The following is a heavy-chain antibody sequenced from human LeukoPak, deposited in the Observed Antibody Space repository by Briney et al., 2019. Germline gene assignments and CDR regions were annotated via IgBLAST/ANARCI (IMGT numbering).Heavy chain of an antibody. Sequence: QPGGSLRLSCAASGFTFDEYGMSWVRQAPGKGLEWVCGITRNGGSTGYADSVKGRFTISRDNAKNSVYLQMNSLRAEDTALYYCVRSITMFQHWGQGTLVTVSS. CDR1: GFTFDEYG. CDR3: VRSITMFQH. D-gene: IGHD5-24*01. V-gene: IGHV3-20*04. J-gene: IGHJ1*01. CDR2: ITRNGGST.